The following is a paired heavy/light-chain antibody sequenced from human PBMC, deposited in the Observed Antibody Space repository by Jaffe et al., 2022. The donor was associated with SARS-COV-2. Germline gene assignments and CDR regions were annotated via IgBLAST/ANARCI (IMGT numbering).Heavy chain of an antibody. CDR2: ISGSGGST. J-gene: IGHJ4*02. Sequence: EVQLVESGGGLVQPGGSLRLSCAASGFTFNNYAMSWVRQAPGKGLEWVSGISGSGGSTYYAESVKGRFTISRDNSKNTLYLQMNSLRAEDTAIYYCAKVCTSCRTDSWGQGTLVTVSS. CDR1: GFTFNNYA. D-gene: IGHD2-2*01. V-gene: IGHV3-23*04. CDR3: AKVCTSCRTDS.
Light chain of an antibody. V-gene: IGKV3-11*01. J-gene: IGKJ2*01. CDR2: DAS. Sequence: EIVLTQSPATLSLSPGERATLSCRASQSVSNYLAWYQQKPGQAPRLLIYDASSRATGIPARFSGSGSGTDFTLTISSLEPEDFAVYYCQQRSNWPQYTFGQGTKLEIK. CDR1: QSVSNY. CDR3: QQRSNWPQYT.